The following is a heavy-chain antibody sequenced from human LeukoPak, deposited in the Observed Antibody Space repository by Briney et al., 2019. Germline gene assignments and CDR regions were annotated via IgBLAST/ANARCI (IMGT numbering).Heavy chain of an antibody. CDR2: IYYSGST. CDR3: AREGSIVGATPYFQH. CDR1: GGSISSYY. D-gene: IGHD1-26*01. V-gene: IGHV4-59*01. Sequence: KPSGTLSRTCTVSGGSISSYYWSWIRHPPGKGLEWIGYIYYSGSTNYNPSLKGRVTISVDASKNQFSLKLSSVTAADTAVYYCAREGSIVGATPYFQHWGQGTLVTVSS. J-gene: IGHJ1*01.